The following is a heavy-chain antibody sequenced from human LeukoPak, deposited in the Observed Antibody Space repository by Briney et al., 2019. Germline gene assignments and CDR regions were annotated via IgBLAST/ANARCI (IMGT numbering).Heavy chain of an antibody. CDR1: GGSFSGYY. Sequence: PSETLSLTCGVHGGSFSGYYYNWIRQSPGKGLEWIAEINHTGSTNYNPSLRSRVTISIDTSKNQFSPKLNSVTAADTAVYYCARGGYNINWMKDATDYWGQGTLVTVSS. CDR3: ARGGYNINWMKDATDY. CDR2: INHTGST. V-gene: IGHV4-34*01. D-gene: IGHD1-14*01. J-gene: IGHJ4*02.